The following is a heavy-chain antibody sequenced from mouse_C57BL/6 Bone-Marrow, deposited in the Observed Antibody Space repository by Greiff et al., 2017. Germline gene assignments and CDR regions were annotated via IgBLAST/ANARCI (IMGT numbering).Heavy chain of an antibody. CDR2: INPNNGGT. D-gene: IGHD2-4*01. CDR3: ARSPYDYDYWYFDV. J-gene: IGHJ1*03. Sequence: VQLQQSGPELVKPGASVKIPCKASGYTFTDYNMDWVKQSHGKSLEWIGDINPNNGGTIYNQKFKGKATLTVDKSSSTAYMELRSLTSEDTAVYYCARSPYDYDYWYFDVWGTGTTVTVAS. CDR1: GYTFTDYN. V-gene: IGHV1-18*01.